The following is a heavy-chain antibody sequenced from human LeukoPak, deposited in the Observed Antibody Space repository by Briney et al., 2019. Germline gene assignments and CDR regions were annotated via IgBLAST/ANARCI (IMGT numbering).Heavy chain of an antibody. D-gene: IGHD5-18*01. CDR1: GGSVSSSGYY. CDR2: IYYSGST. CDR3: ARLGGYSYGRFDY. Sequence: SETLSLTCTVSGGSVSSSGYYLGWIRQPPGKGLECIGSIYYSGSTYYNPSLKSRVTISVDTSKNQFSLKLSSVTAADTAVYYCARLGGYSYGRFDYWGQGTLVTVSS. J-gene: IGHJ4*02. V-gene: IGHV4-39*01.